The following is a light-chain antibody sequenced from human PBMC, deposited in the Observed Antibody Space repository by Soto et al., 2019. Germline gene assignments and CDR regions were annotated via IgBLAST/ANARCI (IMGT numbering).Light chain of an antibody. J-gene: IGLJ3*02. CDR3: VAWDDSLSGWV. Sequence: QPVLTQPPSASGTPGQRVTIYYSGSSSNIGSNYVYWYQQLPGTAPKLLIYRNNQRPSGVPDRFSGSKSGTSASLAISGLRSEDEADYYCVAWDDSLSGWVFGGGTKLTVL. V-gene: IGLV1-47*01. CDR2: RNN. CDR1: SSNIGSNY.